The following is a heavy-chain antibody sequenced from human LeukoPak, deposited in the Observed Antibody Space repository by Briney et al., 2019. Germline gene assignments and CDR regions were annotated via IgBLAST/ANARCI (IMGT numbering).Heavy chain of an antibody. CDR1: GFTSSSYL. J-gene: IGHJ4*02. D-gene: IGHD4-17*01. CDR2: ISGSGSRT. Sequence: GGSLRLSCTASGFTSSSYLMSWVRQAPGKGLEWVSTISGSGSRTYYADSVKGRFTISRDNSENTLYLQLNSLRAEDTALYYCAKTYADATFNYWGQGNLVTVSS. V-gene: IGHV3-23*01. CDR3: AKTYADATFNY.